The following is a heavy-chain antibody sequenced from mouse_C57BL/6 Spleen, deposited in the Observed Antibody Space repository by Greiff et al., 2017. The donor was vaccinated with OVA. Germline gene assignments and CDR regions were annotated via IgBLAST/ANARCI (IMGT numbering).Heavy chain of an antibody. CDR1: GYTFTEYT. CDR3: ARHEDRSIHYYGSSYGAMDY. V-gene: IGHV1-62-2*01. Sequence: QVQLQQSGAELVKPGASVKLSCKASGYTFTEYTIHWVKQRSGQGLEWIGWFYPGSGSIKYNEKFKDKATLTADKSSSTVYMELSRLTSEDSAVYFCARHEDRSIHYYGSSYGAMDYWGQGTSVTVSS. J-gene: IGHJ4*01. CDR2: FYPGSGSI. D-gene: IGHD1-1*01.